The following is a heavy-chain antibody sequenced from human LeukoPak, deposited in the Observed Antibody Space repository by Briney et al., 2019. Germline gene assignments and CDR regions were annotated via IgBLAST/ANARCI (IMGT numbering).Heavy chain of an antibody. J-gene: IGHJ5*02. D-gene: IGHD6-13*01. Sequence: SQTLSLTCTVSGGSISSGGYYWSWIRQHPGKGLEWIGYIYYSGSTYYNPSLKSRVTISVDTSKNQFSLKLSSVTAADTAVYYCASGGYSSSRYGEYWFDPWGQGTLVTVSS. V-gene: IGHV4-31*03. CDR3: ASGGYSSSRYGEYWFDP. CDR1: GGSISSGGYY. CDR2: IYYSGST.